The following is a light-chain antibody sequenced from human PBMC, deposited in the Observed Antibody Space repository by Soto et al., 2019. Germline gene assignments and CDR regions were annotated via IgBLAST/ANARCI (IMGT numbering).Light chain of an antibody. Sequence: EIVLTQSPGTLSLSPGERATLSCRASQSVSSSYLAWYQQKPGQAPRLLIYGASSRATGIPDRFSGSGSGIAFTITISRLEPEDFAVYYCQQYGSSLFTFGQGTRLELK. CDR3: QQYGSSLFT. CDR1: QSVSSSY. V-gene: IGKV3-20*01. CDR2: GAS. J-gene: IGKJ5*01.